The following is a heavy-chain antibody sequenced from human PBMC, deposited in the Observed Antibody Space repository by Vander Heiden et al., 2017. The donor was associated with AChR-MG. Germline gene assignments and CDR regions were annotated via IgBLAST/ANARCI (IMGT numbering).Heavy chain of an antibody. CDR3: ARGLPAADYYYYYYMDV. D-gene: IGHD2-2*01. CDR1: GGSVSSGSYY. CDR2: IYYSGST. J-gene: IGHJ6*03. V-gene: IGHV4-61*01. Sequence: QVQLQESGPGLVKPSEPLSLTCTVSGGSVSSGSYYWSWIRQPPGKGLEWIGYIYYSGSTNYNPSLKSRVTISVDTSKNQFSLKLSSVTAADTAVYYCARGLPAADYYYYYYMDVWGKGTTVTVSS.